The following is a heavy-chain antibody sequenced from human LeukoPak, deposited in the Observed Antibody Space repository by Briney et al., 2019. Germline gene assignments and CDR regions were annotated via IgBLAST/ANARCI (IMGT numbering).Heavy chain of an antibody. J-gene: IGHJ6*03. CDR2: IYVTGTT. Sequence: SETLSLTCTVSGGSMLSYHWSWVRQSAGEGLESAGHIYVTGTTNYSPSLKSRVTMSVDTTKNQFSLKLKSVTAADTAVYYCARLRFYDSSGYSPGYYMDVWGKGTTVIVSS. D-gene: IGHD3-22*01. CDR1: GGSMLSYH. CDR3: ARLRFYDSSGYSPGYYMDV. V-gene: IGHV4-4*07.